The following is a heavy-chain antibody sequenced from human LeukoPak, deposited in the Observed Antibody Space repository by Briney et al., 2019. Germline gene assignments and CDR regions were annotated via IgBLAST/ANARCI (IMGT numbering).Heavy chain of an antibody. J-gene: IGHJ3*02. D-gene: IGHD2-8*01. CDR2: ISSSSSYI. V-gene: IGHV3-21*01. Sequence: GGSLRLSCAASGFTFSSYSMNWVRQAPGKGLEWVSSISSSSSYIYYADSVKGRFTISRDNAKNSLYLQMNSLRAEDTAVYYCARGPQPYCTNGVCYTRAFDIWGQGTMVTVSS. CDR3: ARGPQPYCTNGVCYTRAFDI. CDR1: GFTFSSYS.